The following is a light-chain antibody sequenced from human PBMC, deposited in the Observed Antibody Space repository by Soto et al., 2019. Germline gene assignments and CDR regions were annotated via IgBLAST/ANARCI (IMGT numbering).Light chain of an antibody. CDR1: SSDVGGHNF. V-gene: IGLV2-14*01. CDR3: NSYTSSAARV. Sequence: QSALTQPASVSGSLGQSITISCTGTSSDVGGHNFVSWYQQHPGKAPKVIIFEVSNRPSGVSKRFSGSKSGNTASLTLSGLQAEDEADYYCNSYTSSAARVFGTGTKVTVL. CDR2: EVS. J-gene: IGLJ1*01.